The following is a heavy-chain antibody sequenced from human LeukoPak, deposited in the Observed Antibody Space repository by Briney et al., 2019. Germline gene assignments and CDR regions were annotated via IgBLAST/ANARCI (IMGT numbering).Heavy chain of an antibody. J-gene: IGHJ4*02. V-gene: IGHV4-39*07. CDR2: INHSGST. Sequence: PSETLSLTCTVSGGSISSSSYYWGWIRQPPGKGLEWIGEINHSGSTNYNPSLKSRVTISVDTSKNQFSLKLSSVTAADTAVYYCARAPSSWPFDYWGQGTLVTVSS. CDR1: GGSISSSSYY. CDR3: ARAPSSWPFDY. D-gene: IGHD6-6*01.